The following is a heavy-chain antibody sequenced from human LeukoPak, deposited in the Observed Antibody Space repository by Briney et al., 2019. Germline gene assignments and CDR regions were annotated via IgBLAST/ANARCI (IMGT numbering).Heavy chain of an antibody. J-gene: IGHJ4*02. Sequence: GGSLRLSCAASGFTFSNFAMNWVRQAPGKGLEWVAVIWYDGSKKYYADSVKGRFTISRDNSKNTLYLQMNSLRAEDTAVYYCARRDGDNDRGFDCWGQGTPVTVSS. CDR2: IWYDGSKK. D-gene: IGHD5-24*01. CDR3: ARRDGDNDRGFDC. V-gene: IGHV3-33*08. CDR1: GFTFSNFA.